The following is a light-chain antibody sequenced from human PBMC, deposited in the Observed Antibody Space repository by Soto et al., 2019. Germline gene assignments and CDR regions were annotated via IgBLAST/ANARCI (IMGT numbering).Light chain of an antibody. Sequence: QSALTQPASVSGSPGQSITISCTGTSSDVGGYNYVSWYQQHPGKGPKLLIYEVNNRPSGVSNRFSGSKSGNTASLTISGLQAEDEADYYFNSYTSSSTRVFGGGTKVTVL. V-gene: IGLV2-14*01. J-gene: IGLJ2*01. CDR3: NSYTSSSTRV. CDR2: EVN. CDR1: SSDVGGYNY.